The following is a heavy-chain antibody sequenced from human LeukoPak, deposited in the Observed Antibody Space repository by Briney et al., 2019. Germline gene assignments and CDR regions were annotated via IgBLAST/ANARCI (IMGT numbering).Heavy chain of an antibody. V-gene: IGHV3-30*04. CDR1: GFTFSSYA. Sequence: PGGSLRLSCAASGFTFSSYAMHWVRQAPGKGLEWVAVISYDGSNKYYADSVEGRFTISRDNSKTTLYLQMNSLRAEDTAVYYCARGDCSGGSCYQLDYWGQGTLVTVYS. J-gene: IGHJ4*02. CDR3: ARGDCSGGSCYQLDY. D-gene: IGHD2-15*01. CDR2: ISYDGSNK.